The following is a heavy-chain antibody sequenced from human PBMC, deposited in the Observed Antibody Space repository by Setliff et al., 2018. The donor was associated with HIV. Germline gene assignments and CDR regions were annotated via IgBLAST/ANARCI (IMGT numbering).Heavy chain of an antibody. CDR3: ARQDIPTGYYLFDY. CDR1: GYKFTGHH. J-gene: IGHJ4*02. V-gene: IGHV1-2*06. CDR2: INPNMGDT. D-gene: IGHD3-9*01. Sequence: ASVKVSCKASGYKFTGHHIQWMRQAPGRGLEWMGRINPNMGDTQYAQKFQGRIIMTRDTSINTVYTELSSLTSDDTALYYCARQDIPTGYYLFDYWGQGTQVTVSS.